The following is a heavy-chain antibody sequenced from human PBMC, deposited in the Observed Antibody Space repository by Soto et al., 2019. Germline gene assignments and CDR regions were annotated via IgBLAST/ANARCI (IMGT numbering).Heavy chain of an antibody. CDR2: IYHSGSA. D-gene: IGHD3-22*01. J-gene: IGHJ4*02. CDR3: ARRYYYDRSGYYYFDY. CDR1: GGSISSGGHY. Sequence: QVQLQESGPGLVKPSQTLSLTCTVSGGSISSGGHYWNWIRQHPGKGLEWIGYIYHSGSAYYNPSRKSRVTISVDTSKNQFSLQLSSVTAADTAGYYCARRYYYDRSGYYYFDYWGQGTLVTVSS. V-gene: IGHV4-31*03.